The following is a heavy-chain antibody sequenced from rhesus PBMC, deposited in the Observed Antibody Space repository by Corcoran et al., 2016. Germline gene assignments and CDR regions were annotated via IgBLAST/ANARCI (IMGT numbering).Heavy chain of an antibody. CDR3: ARDTAWSSNCLDY. V-gene: IGHV4-122*02. CDR1: GGSISSGYYY. Sequence: QVQLQESGPGLVKPSETLSLTCAVSGGSISSGYYYWSWIRQPPGKGLEWIGYITYSWITSYNPSLKSRVTISRDTSKNQFSLKLSAVTAADTAVYYCARDTAWSSNCLDYWGQGVLVTVSS. D-gene: IGHD4-23*01. CDR2: ITYSWIT. J-gene: IGHJ4*01.